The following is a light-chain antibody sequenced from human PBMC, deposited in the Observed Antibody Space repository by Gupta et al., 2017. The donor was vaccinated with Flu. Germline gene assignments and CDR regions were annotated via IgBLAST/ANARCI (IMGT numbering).Light chain of an antibody. CDR1: ALPKQY. CDR3: QSADSSGTYVV. CDR2: KDS. Sequence: SYELPPPPSVSGSPGQTARITYSGDALPKQYAYWYQQKPGQAPVLVIYKDSERPSGIPERFSGSSSGTTVTLTISGVQAEDEADYYCQSADSSGTYVVFGGGTKLTVL. V-gene: IGLV3-25*02. J-gene: IGLJ2*01.